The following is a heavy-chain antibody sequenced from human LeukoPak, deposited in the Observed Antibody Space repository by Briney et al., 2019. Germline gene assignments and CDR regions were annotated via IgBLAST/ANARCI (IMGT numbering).Heavy chain of an antibody. Sequence: ASVKVSCKASGYTFTSYYMHWVRQAPGQGLEWMGIINPSGGSTSYAQKFQGRVTMTRDTSTSTVYMELSSLRSEDTAVYYCAGQYYYDSSGYYRDAFDIWGQGTMVTVSS. CDR3: AGQYYYDSSGYYRDAFDI. CDR2: INPSGGST. D-gene: IGHD3-22*01. J-gene: IGHJ3*02. V-gene: IGHV1-46*01. CDR1: GYTFTSYY.